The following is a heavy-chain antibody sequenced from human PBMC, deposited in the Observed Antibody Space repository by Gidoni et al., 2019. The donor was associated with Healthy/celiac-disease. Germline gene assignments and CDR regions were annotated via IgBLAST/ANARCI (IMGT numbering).Heavy chain of an antibody. Sequence: QVQLQESGPGLVKPSETLSLTCTVSGGSISSYYWSWIRQPPGKGLEWIGYIYYSGSTNYNPSLKSRVTISVDTSKNQFSLKLSSVTAADTAVYYCASMGRYRAEYFQHWGQGTLVTVSS. J-gene: IGHJ1*01. D-gene: IGHD1-26*01. CDR1: GGSISSYY. CDR3: ASMGRYRAEYFQH. CDR2: IYYSGST. V-gene: IGHV4-59*01.